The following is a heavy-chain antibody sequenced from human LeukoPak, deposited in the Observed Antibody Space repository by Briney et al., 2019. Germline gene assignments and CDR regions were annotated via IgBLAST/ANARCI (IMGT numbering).Heavy chain of an antibody. CDR1: GGSISSGDYY. Sequence: SQTLSLTCTVSGGSISSGDYYWSWVRQPPGKGLEWIGYIYYSGSTYYNPSLKSRVTISVDTSKNQFSLKLSSVTAADTAVYYCARGSGYFRVDYWGQGTLVTVSS. CDR2: IYYSGST. CDR3: ARGSGYFRVDY. V-gene: IGHV4-30-4*01. J-gene: IGHJ4*02. D-gene: IGHD3-22*01.